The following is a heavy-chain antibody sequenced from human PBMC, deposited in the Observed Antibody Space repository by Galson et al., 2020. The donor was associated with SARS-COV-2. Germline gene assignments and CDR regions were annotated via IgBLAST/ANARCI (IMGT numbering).Heavy chain of an antibody. CDR3: ARLTDYYDSSGLHYYYYCYMDV. D-gene: IGHD3-22*01. CDR2: IYFSGST. V-gene: IGHV4-39*07. CDR1: GGSISSSSYY. J-gene: IGHJ6*03. Sequence: SETLSLTCTVSGGSISSSSYYRGWIRQPPGKGLEWIGSIYFSGSTYYNPSLKSRVTISVDTSKNQFSLKLSSVTAADTAVYYCARLTDYYDSSGLHYYYYCYMDVWGKGTTVTVSS.